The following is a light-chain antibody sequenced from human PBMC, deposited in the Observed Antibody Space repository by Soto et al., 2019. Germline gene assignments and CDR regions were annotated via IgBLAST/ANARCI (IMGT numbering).Light chain of an antibody. J-gene: IGKJ5*01. V-gene: IGKV3-15*01. Sequence: EKVMAPSPAILSVSPVERVTLSCMAGQGVTTNFAWYQQKSGQSPRLLIYDVSTRATGVPARFSGTGSETDFTLTISGLQSEDSAVYFCQQYNNWPFSFGQGTRLEIK. CDR1: QGVTTN. CDR3: QQYNNWPFS. CDR2: DVS.